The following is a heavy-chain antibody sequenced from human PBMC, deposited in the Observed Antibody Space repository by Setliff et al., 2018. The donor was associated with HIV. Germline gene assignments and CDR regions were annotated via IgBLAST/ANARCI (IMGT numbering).Heavy chain of an antibody. CDR3: ARGLGWATVTTRVGYWFDP. V-gene: IGHV4-59*01. CDR2: VYNSGST. J-gene: IGHJ5*02. CDR1: GGSISTYH. D-gene: IGHD4-17*01. Sequence: SETLSLTCTVSGGSISTYHWSWIRQPPGKGLEWIAYVYNSGSTNYNPSLKSRLNILVDTSKNQFSLKLSFVTAADTAVYYCARGLGWATVTTRVGYWFDPWGQGTLVTVSS.